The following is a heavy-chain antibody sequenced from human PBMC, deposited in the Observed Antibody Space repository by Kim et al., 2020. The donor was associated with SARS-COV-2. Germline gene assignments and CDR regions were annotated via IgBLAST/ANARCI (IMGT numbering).Heavy chain of an antibody. CDR3: ARGVRGVIISVLGTSLSYYLYY. D-gene: IGHD3-10*01. Sequence: ASVKVSCKASGYTFTSYDINWVRQATGQGLEWMGWMNPNSGNTGYAQKFQGRVTMTRNTSISTAYMELSSLRSEDTAVYYCARGVRGVIISVLGTSLSYYLYYWGQGTLVTVSS. J-gene: IGHJ4*02. CDR2: MNPNSGNT. CDR1: GYTFTSYD. V-gene: IGHV1-8*01.